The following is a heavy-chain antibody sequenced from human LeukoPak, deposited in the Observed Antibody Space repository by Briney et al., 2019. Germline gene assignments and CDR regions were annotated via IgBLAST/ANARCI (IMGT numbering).Heavy chain of an antibody. CDR2: IIPIFGTA. D-gene: IGHD3-16*01. V-gene: IGHV1-69*05. CDR1: GYTFTSYY. J-gene: IGHJ6*03. CDR3: AAGRGKRFYYYYYMDV. Sequence: SVKVSCKASGYTFTSYYMHWVRQAPGQGLEWMGGIIPIFGTANYAQKFQGRVTITTDESTSTAYMELSSLRSEDTAVYYCAAGRGKRFYYYYYMDVWGKGTTVTVSS.